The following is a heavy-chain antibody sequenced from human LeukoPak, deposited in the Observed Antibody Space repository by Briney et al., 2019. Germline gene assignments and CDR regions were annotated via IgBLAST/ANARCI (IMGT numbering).Heavy chain of an antibody. Sequence: SVKVSCKASGGTFSSYAISWVRQAPGQGLEWMGGIIPIFGTANYAQKLQGRVTMTTDTSTSTAYMELRSLRSDDTAVYYCARALHRSGWYPGYWGQGTLVTVSS. J-gene: IGHJ4*02. D-gene: IGHD6-19*01. V-gene: IGHV1-69*05. CDR2: IIPIFGTA. CDR1: GGTFSSYA. CDR3: ARALHRSGWYPGY.